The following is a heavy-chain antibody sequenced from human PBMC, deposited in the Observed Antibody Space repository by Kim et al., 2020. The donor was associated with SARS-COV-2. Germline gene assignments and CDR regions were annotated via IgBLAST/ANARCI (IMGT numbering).Heavy chain of an antibody. CDR3: AKVGYYYDSSGYYYFDY. CDR2: ISWNSGSI. Sequence: GGSLRLSCAASGFTFDDYAMHWVRQAPGKGLEWVSGISWNSGSIGYADSVKGRFNISRDNAKNSLYLQMNSLRAEDTALYYCAKVGYYYDSSGYYYFDY. V-gene: IGHV3-9*01. D-gene: IGHD3-22*01. J-gene: IGHJ4*01. CDR1: GFTFDDYA.